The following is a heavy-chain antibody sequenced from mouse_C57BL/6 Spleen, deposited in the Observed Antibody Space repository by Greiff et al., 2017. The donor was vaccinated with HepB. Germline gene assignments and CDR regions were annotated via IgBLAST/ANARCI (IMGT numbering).Heavy chain of an antibody. Sequence: EVQLVESGGDLVKPGGSLKLSCAASGFTFSSYGMSWVRQTPDKRLEWVATISSGGSYTYYPDSVKGRFTISRDNAKNTLYLQMSSLKSEDTAMYYCAREGYYYGSSYYYAMDYWGQGTSVTVSS. CDR3: AREGYYYGSSYYYAMDY. D-gene: IGHD1-1*01. J-gene: IGHJ4*01. V-gene: IGHV5-6*01. CDR2: ISSGGSYT. CDR1: GFTFSSYG.